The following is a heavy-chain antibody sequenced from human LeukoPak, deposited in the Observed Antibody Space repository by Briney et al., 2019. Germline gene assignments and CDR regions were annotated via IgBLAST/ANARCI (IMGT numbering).Heavy chain of an antibody. V-gene: IGHV1-2*06. J-gene: IGHJ4*02. CDR2: INPNSGGT. Sequence: ASVKVSCKASGYTFTGYYMHWVRQAPGQGLEWMGRINPNSGGTNYAQKYQDRVTMTRDTSTRTVYMQLSSLRSDDTAVYYCARDVAREFDYWGQGTLVTVSS. CDR1: GYTFTGYY. CDR3: ARDVAREFDY.